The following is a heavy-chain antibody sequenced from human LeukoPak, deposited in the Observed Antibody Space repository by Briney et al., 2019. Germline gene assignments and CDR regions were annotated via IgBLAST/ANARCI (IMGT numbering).Heavy chain of an antibody. CDR2: ISGSGGST. Sequence: GGSLRLSCAASGFTFSSYGMSWVRQAPGKGLEWVSAISGSGGSTYYADSVKGRFTISRDNSKNTLYLQMNSLRAEDTAVYYCAKLTPPYDRSGYYYYYYYMDVWGKGTTVTISS. CDR3: AKLTPPYDRSGYYYYYYYMDV. D-gene: IGHD3-22*01. V-gene: IGHV3-23*01. J-gene: IGHJ6*03. CDR1: GFTFSSYG.